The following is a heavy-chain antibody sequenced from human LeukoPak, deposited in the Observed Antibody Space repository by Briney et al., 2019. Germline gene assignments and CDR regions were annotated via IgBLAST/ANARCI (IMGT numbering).Heavy chain of an antibody. J-gene: IGHJ4*02. CDR2: ISGSGYST. CDR1: GFTFNNYA. D-gene: IGHD2-15*01. CDR3: AKFALRYCSGGSCHPFDY. V-gene: IGHV3-23*01. Sequence: GGSLRLSCVASGFTFNNYAMTWVRQAPGKGLEWVSAISGSGYSTYYADSVKGRFIISRDNSKNTLYLQMNSLRAEDTAVYYCAKFALRYCSGGSCHPFDYWGQGTLVTVSS.